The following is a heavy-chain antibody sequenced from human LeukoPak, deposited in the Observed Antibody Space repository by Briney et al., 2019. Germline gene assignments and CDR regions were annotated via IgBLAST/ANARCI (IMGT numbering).Heavy chain of an antibody. V-gene: IGHV3-9*01. CDR2: ISWNSGSI. D-gene: IGHD3-22*01. CDR3: ARDGYYDSSGGAFDY. J-gene: IGHJ4*02. Sequence: PGGSLRLSCAASGFTFDDYAMHWVRQAPGKGLEWVSGISWNSGSIGYADSVKGRFTISRDNSKNTLYLQMNSLRAEDTAVYYCARDGYYDSSGGAFDYWGQGTLVTVSS. CDR1: GFTFDDYA.